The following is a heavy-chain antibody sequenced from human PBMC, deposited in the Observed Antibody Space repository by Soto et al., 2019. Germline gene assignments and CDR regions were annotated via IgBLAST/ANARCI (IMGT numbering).Heavy chain of an antibody. J-gene: IGHJ6*02. CDR2: THNSGIT. D-gene: IGHD2-21*02. CDR3: ARDLWGYCGADCYPLDV. V-gene: IGHV4-59*02. CDR1: GGSVTGYH. Sequence: PSETLSLTCTVSGGSVTGYHWSWIRQPPGKGLEWIGYTHNSGITNYNPSLQSRVTISVDTSKNQFSLKLNSVTAADTAVYYCARDLWGYCGADCYPLDVWGQGTTVTV.